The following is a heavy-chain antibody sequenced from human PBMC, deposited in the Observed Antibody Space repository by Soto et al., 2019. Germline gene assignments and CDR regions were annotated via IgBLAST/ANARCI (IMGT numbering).Heavy chain of an antibody. CDR3: ARDSTTHSYGVDV. CDR1: GYTFTGAY. Sequence: QAQLVQSGAEVKKPGASVKVSCKASGYTFTGAYIHWVRQAPGQGLEWMGCINPNSGGTEFAQKFQGGVIVTRDTSITTVYMEVSSLRSDDTGVYYCARDSTTHSYGVDVWGQGTAVTVS. CDR2: INPNSGGT. V-gene: IGHV1-2*02. J-gene: IGHJ6*02. D-gene: IGHD3-10*01.